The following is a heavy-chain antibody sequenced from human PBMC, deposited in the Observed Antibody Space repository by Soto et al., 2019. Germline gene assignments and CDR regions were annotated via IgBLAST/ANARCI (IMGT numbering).Heavy chain of an antibody. CDR1: GYTFTSYG. CDR2: ISAYNGNT. J-gene: IGHJ4*02. CDR3: ARVGGNSKYDILTGYYHRFDY. D-gene: IGHD3-9*01. Sequence: ASVKVSCKASGYTFTSYGISWVRQAPGQGLEWMGWISAYNGNTNYAQKLQGRVTMTTDTSTSTAYMELRSLSSDDTAVYYCARVGGNSKYDILTGYYHRFDYWGQGTLVTAPQ. V-gene: IGHV1-18*01.